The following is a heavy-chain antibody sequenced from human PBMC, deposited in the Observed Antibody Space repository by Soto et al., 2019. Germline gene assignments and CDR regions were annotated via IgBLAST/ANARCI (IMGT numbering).Heavy chain of an antibody. CDR2: INGDGSIT. CDR3: TKDTFGAEDY. D-gene: IGHD3-16*01. V-gene: IGHV3-74*01. J-gene: IGHJ4*02. Sequence: PGGSLRLSCAASGFTFSHYWMHWVRQAPGKGLMWVSHINGDGSITNYADSVKGRFTISRDNAKNTLYLQMNSLRAEDTAVYYCTKDTFGAEDYWGQGTLVTVSS. CDR1: GFTFSHYW.